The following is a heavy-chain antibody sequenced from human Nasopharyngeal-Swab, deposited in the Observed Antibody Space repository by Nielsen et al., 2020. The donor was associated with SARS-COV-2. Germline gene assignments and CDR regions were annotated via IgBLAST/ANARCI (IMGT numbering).Heavy chain of an antibody. D-gene: IGHD2-15*01. CDR2: ISSTGSTI. CDR3: ARRKDLFNY. CDR1: GFTFSAYD. V-gene: IGHV3-48*03. Sequence: GESLKISCAASGFTFSAYDMNWVRQAPGKGLEWVSYISSTGSTINYADSVKGRVTISRDNAKNSLYLQMNSLRAEDTAVYYCARRKDLFNYWGQGTLVTVSS. J-gene: IGHJ4*02.